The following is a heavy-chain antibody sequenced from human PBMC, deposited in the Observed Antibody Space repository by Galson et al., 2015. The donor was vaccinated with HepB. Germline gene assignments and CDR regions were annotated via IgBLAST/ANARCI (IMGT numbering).Heavy chain of an antibody. J-gene: IGHJ3*01. D-gene: IGHD3-10*01. CDR3: ARDAQLLAIDAFDL. Sequence: SVKVSCKASGYTFTTFALHWVRQAPGQRLEWMGWMNAGTGNTNNSQKFQGRVTITRDTSASTAYLELSSLTSEDTAVYYCARDAQLLAIDAFDLWGQGTMVTVAS. CDR1: GYTFTTFA. CDR2: MNAGTGNT. V-gene: IGHV1-3*01.